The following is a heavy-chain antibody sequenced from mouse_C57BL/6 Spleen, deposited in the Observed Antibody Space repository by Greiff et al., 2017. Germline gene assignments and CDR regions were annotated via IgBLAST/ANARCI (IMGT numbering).Heavy chain of an antibody. CDR3: AREGYYYGSSYDWFAY. V-gene: IGHV1-53*01. Sequence: QVQLQQSGTELVKPGASVKLSCKASGYTFTSYWMYWVQQRPGQGLEWIGTINPSNGGTNYNENFKSKATLSVDNSSSTAYMQLSSLTSEDSAVYYCAREGYYYGSSYDWFAYWGQGTLVTVSA. CDR1: GYTFTSYW. CDR2: INPSNGGT. D-gene: IGHD1-1*01. J-gene: IGHJ3*01.